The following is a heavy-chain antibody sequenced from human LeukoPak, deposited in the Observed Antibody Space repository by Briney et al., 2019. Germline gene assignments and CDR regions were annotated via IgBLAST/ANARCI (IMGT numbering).Heavy chain of an antibody. CDR2: INPNNGVT. V-gene: IGHV1-2*06. CDR1: GYTFTGYY. CDR3: ARGHDNWFDP. Sequence: ASVKVSCKASGYTFTGYYLHWVRQAPGQGLEWMGRINPNNGVTTYAQKFQDRVTMTRDTSISPAYMELSRLTSDDSAVYYCARGHDNWFDPWGQGTLVIVSS. J-gene: IGHJ5*02.